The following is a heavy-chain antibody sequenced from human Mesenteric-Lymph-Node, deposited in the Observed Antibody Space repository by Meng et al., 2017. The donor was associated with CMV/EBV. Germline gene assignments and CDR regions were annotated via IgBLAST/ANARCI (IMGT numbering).Heavy chain of an antibody. J-gene: IGHJ4*02. D-gene: IGHD3-10*01. V-gene: IGHV4-4*02. Sequence: AVSGGTISSNNWWSWVRQPPGKGLEWIGEIYHSGSTNYNPSLKSRVTISVDKSKNQFSLKLSSVTAADTDVYYCARGRAGSCNIFDYWGQGTLVTVSS. CDR3: ARGRAGSCNIFDY. CDR1: GGTISSNNW. CDR2: IYHSGST.